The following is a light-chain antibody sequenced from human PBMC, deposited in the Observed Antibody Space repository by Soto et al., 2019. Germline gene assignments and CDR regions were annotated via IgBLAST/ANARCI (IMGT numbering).Light chain of an antibody. CDR3: QQYGVSPT. CDR2: GAS. V-gene: IGKV3-20*01. CDR1: QSVSSSY. Sequence: IVLTQSPGTLSLSPGERATLSCMASQSVSSSYLAWYQQKSGQAPRLLIYGASNRATGIPDRFSGSGSGTDFTLTISRLEPEDSAVYYCQQYGVSPTFGGGTKVDIK. J-gene: IGKJ4*01.